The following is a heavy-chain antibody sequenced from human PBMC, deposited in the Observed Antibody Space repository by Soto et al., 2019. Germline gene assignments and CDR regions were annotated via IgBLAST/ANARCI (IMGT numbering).Heavy chain of an antibody. Sequence: GGSLRLSCAAPGFTFSSYAMHWVRQAPGKGLEWVAVISYDGSNKYYADSVKGRFTISRDNSKNTLYLQMNSLRAEDTAVYYCARDLTYYDSSEPFFDYWGQGTLVTVSS. V-gene: IGHV3-30-3*01. CDR3: ARDLTYYDSSEPFFDY. D-gene: IGHD3-22*01. CDR2: ISYDGSNK. J-gene: IGHJ4*02. CDR1: GFTFSSYA.